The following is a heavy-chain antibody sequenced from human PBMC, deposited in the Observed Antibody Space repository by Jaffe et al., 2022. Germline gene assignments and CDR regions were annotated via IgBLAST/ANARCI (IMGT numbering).Heavy chain of an antibody. CDR1: GGSISSYY. CDR3: ARDTVEQNWYFDL. CDR2: IYYSGST. D-gene: IGHD4-17*01. V-gene: IGHV4-59*01. J-gene: IGHJ2*01. Sequence: QVQLQESGPGLVKPSETLSLTCTVSGGSISSYYWSWIRQPPGKGLEWIGYIYYSGSTNYNPSLKSRVTISVDTSKNQFSLKLSSVTAADTAVYYCARDTVEQNWYFDLWGRGTLVTVSS.